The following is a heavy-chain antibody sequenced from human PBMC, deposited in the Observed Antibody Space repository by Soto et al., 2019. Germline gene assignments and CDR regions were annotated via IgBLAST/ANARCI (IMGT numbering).Heavy chain of an antibody. J-gene: IGHJ6*02. V-gene: IGHV4-30-4*01. D-gene: IGHD1-1*01. CDR1: GDSISSADYY. CDR2: IFYSGTT. CDR3: ARDLWVEPELYYYGMDV. Sequence: SETLSLTCTVSGDSISSADYYWSWIRQTPGKGLEWIGHIFYSGTTYYDPSLKSRLTISVDTSKNHFSLRLTSVTAADTAVYYCARDLWVEPELYYYGMDVWGQGTTVTVSS.